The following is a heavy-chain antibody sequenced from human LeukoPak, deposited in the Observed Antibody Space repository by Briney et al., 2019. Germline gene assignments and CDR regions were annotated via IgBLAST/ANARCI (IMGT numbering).Heavy chain of an antibody. V-gene: IGHV1-18*01. J-gene: IGHJ4*02. CDR2: ISAYNGNT. CDR1: GYTFTSYG. CDR3: ARDESDDETMTVVTDYFDY. D-gene: IGHD4-23*01. Sequence: ASVKVSCKASGYTFTSYGISWVRQAPGRGLEWMGWISAYNGNTNYAQKLQGRVTMTTDTSTSTAYMELRSLRSDDTAVYYCARDESDDETMTVVTDYFDYWGQGTLVTVSS.